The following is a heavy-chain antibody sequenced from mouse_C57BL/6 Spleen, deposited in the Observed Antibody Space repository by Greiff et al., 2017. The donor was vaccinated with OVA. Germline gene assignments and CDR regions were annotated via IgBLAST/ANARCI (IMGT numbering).Heavy chain of an antibody. D-gene: IGHD3-3*01. J-gene: IGHJ4*01. CDR3: TGGDSNYYAMDY. V-gene: IGHV6-3*01. CDR1: GFTFSNYW. Sequence: EVQGVESGGGLVQPGGSMKLSCVASGFTFSNYWMNWVRQSPEKGLEWVAQIRLKSDNYATHYAESVKGRFTISRDDSKSSVYLQMNNLRAEDTGIYYCTGGDSNYYAMDYWGQGTSVTVSS. CDR2: IRLKSDNYAT.